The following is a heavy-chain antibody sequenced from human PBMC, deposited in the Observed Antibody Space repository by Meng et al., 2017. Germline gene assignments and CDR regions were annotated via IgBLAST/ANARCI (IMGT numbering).Heavy chain of an antibody. CDR2: IYYSGST. J-gene: IGHJ4*02. CDR1: GGSVSSGSYY. D-gene: IGHD3-10*01. V-gene: IGHV4-61*01. CDR3: ARDGDYYGSGSYYYYFDY. Sequence: QLQRQGSGAGLVRPSETPSLTFTVSGGSVSSGSYYWSWIRQPPGKGLEWIGYIYYSGSTNYNPSLKSRVTISVDTSKNQFSLKLSSVTAADTAVYYCARDGDYYGSGSYYYYFDYWGQGTLVTVSS.